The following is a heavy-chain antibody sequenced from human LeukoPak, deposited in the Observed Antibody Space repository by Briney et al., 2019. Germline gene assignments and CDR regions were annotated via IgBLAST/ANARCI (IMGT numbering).Heavy chain of an antibody. Sequence: SETLSLTCAVYGGSFSGCYWSWIRQPPGKGLEWIGEINHSGSTNYNPSLKSRVTISVDTSKNQFSLKLSSVTAADTAVYYCAIGTAGLDYWGQGTLVTVSS. D-gene: IGHD1-26*01. CDR1: GGSFSGCY. V-gene: IGHV4-34*01. CDR2: INHSGST. CDR3: AIGTAGLDY. J-gene: IGHJ4*02.